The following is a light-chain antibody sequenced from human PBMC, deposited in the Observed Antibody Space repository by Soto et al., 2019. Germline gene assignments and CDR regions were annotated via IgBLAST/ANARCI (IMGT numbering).Light chain of an antibody. CDR2: EDN. CDR3: CSYATGSTYI. J-gene: IGLJ1*01. Sequence: QSALTQPASVFGSPGQSITISCTGTSSNVGTYNLVSWYQQHPGEAPKLIIYEDNKRPSAVSNCFSGSRSGYTASLTISGLQAEDEADYFCCSYATGSTYIFGSGTKVPAL. V-gene: IGLV2-23*01. CDR1: SSNVGTYNL.